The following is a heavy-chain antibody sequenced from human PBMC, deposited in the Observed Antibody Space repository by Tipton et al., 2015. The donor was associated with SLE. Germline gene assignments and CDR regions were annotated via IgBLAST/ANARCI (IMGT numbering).Heavy chain of an antibody. V-gene: IGHV4-61*02. CDR1: GGSISSGTYY. CDR2: IYVRGST. D-gene: IGHD2-21*01. Sequence: LRLSCTVSGGSISSGTYYWSWIRQPAGKGLEWIGRIYVRGSTNENPSLKSRVTISLDTSKNQFSLNLSSVTAADTAVYYCAREAVVNSRLHYYYYMDAWGKGTTVTVSS. J-gene: IGHJ6*03. CDR3: AREAVVNSRLHYYYYMDA.